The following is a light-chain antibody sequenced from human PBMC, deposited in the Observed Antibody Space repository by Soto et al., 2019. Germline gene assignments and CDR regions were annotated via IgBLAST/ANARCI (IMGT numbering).Light chain of an antibody. V-gene: IGLV2-14*01. CDR1: SSDVGGYNY. J-gene: IGLJ1*01. CDR2: EVS. CDR3: QSYDSSRENV. Sequence: QSALTQPASVSGSPGQSITISCTGSSSDVGGYNYVSWYQQHPDKAPKVIIYEVSNRPSGVSNRFSGSKSGNTASLTISGLQAEDEADYYCQSYDSSRENVFGTGTKLTVL.